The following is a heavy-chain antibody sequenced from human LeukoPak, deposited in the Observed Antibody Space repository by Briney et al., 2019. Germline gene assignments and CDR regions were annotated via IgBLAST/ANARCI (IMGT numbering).Heavy chain of an antibody. V-gene: IGHV1-46*01. D-gene: IGHD4-17*01. Sequence: ASVKVSFKASGYTFTSYDINWVRQAPGQGLEWMGIINPSGGSTSYAQKFQGRVTITRDPSTSTVYMELSSLRSEDTAVYYCARDRGGYGDYDGFDYWGQGTLVPVSS. J-gene: IGHJ4*02. CDR3: ARDRGGYGDYDGFDY. CDR1: GYTFTSYD. CDR2: INPSGGST.